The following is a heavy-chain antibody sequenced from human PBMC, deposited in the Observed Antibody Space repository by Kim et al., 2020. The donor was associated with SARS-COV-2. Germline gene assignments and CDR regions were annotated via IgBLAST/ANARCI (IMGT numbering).Heavy chain of an antibody. V-gene: IGHV5-51*01. CDR1: GYSFTSYW. D-gene: IGHD3-10*01. CDR2: IYPGDSDT. CDR3: ARQGPTYYYGSGSVNWFDP. Sequence: GESLKISCKGSGYSFTSYWIGWVRQMPGKGLEWMGIIYPGDSDTRYSPSFQGQVTVSADKSISTAYLQWSSLKASDTAMYYCARQGPTYYYGSGSVNWFDPWGQGTLVTVSS. J-gene: IGHJ5*02.